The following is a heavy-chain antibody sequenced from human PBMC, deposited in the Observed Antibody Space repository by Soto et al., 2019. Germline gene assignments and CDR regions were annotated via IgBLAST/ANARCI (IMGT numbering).Heavy chain of an antibody. CDR3: ARETDDCTNGGHDL. CDR2: IIPHSGET. J-gene: IGHJ5*02. CDR1: GYSFTGYY. D-gene: IGHD4-4*01. V-gene: IGHV1-2*02. Sequence: ASVKVSCKASGYSFTGYYMHWVRQAPGQGLEWMGWIIPHSGETNYAQKFQARVTLTRDTSISTAYMQLSGLTSDDTAVYYCARETDDCTNGGHDLWGQGTLVTVSS.